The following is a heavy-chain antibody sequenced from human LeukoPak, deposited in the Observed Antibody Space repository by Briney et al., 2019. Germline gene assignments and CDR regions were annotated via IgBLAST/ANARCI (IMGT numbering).Heavy chain of an antibody. Sequence: ASVKVSCKAFGYTFTNFGITWVRQAPGQGLEWMGWMNPSIDNTGYAQKFQGRVTMTGNTSISTAYMELSSLRSEDTAVYYCARGGGGGDGYDLWGQGTLGTVSS. CDR1: GYTFTNFG. D-gene: IGHD5-24*01. V-gene: IGHV1-8*02. CDR3: ARGGGGGDGYDL. CDR2: MNPSIDNT. J-gene: IGHJ5*02.